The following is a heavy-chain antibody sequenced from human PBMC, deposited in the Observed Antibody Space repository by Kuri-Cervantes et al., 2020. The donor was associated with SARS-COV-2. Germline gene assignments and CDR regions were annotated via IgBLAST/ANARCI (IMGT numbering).Heavy chain of an antibody. CDR3: ANGLIWGLDY. CDR1: GFTFSSYG. CDR2: IRYDGSNK. V-gene: IGHV3-30*02. D-gene: IGHD7-27*01. J-gene: IGHJ4*02. Sequence: GESLKISCAASGFTFSSYGMHWVRQAPGKGLEWVAFIRYDGSNKYYADSVKGRFTISRDNSKNTLYLQMNSLRAEDTAVYYCANGLIWGLDYWGQGTLVTVS.